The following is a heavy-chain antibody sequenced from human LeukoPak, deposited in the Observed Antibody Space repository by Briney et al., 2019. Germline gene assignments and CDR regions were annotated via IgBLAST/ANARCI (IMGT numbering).Heavy chain of an antibody. CDR1: GGTFSSYA. CDR3: ARLGEQQLVPGY. Sequence: RASVKVSCKASGGTFSSYAISWVRQAPGQGLEWMGGIIPIFGTANYAQKFQGRVTITADESTSTAYMELSSLRSEDTAVYYCARLGEQQLVPGYWGQGTLVTVSS. J-gene: IGHJ4*02. CDR2: IIPIFGTA. D-gene: IGHD6-13*01. V-gene: IGHV1-69*13.